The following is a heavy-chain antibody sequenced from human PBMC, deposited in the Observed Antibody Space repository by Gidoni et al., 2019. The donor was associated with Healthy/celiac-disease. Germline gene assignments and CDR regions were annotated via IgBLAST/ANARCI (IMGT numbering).Heavy chain of an antibody. J-gene: IGHJ3*02. Sequence: EVQLVESGGGLVQPGGSLRLSCAASGFTFSSYWMHWVRQAPGKGLVWVSRMNSDGSSTSYADSVKGRFTISRDNAKNTLYLQMNSLRAEDTAVYYCARAGYSSGPRGDAFDIWGQGTMVTVSS. CDR3: ARAGYSSGPRGDAFDI. CDR2: MNSDGSST. V-gene: IGHV3-74*01. CDR1: GFTFSSYW. D-gene: IGHD6-19*01.